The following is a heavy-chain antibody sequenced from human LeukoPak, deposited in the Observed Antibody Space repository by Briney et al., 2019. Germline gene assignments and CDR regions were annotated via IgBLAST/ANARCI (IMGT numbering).Heavy chain of an antibody. V-gene: IGHV1-2*02. J-gene: IGHJ6*03. D-gene: IGHD2-15*01. CDR1: GYTFTGYY. Sequence: ASVKVSCKASGYTFTGYYMHWVRQAPGQGLEWMGWINPNSGGTNYAQKFQGRVTMARDTSISTAYMELSRLRSDDTAVYYCARGSYYYYYYMDVWGKGTTVTISS. CDR2: INPNSGGT. CDR3: ARGSYYYYYYMDV.